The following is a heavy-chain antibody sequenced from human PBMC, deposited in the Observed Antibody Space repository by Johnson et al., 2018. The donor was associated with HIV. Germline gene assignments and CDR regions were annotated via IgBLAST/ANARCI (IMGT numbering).Heavy chain of an antibody. V-gene: IGHV3-23*04. Sequence: VQLVESGGGLVQPGGSLILSCAASGFTFSSYAMNWVRQAPGKGLEWVSAISNTGGRTYYADSVKGRFTISRDNSKYSLFLQMNSLRAEDTAVYYCTTDPWWNGYHAFDIWGQGTMVTVSS. CDR1: GFTFSSYA. CDR2: ISNTGGRT. CDR3: TTDPWWNGYHAFDI. J-gene: IGHJ3*02. D-gene: IGHD1-1*01.